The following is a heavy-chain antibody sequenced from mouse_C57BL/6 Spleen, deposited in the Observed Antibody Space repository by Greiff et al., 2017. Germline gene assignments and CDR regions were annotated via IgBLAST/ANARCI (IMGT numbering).Heavy chain of an antibody. CDR3: AYGTQAWFAY. Sequence: EVQGVESVAELVRPGASVKLSCTASGFNIKNTYMHWVKQRPEQGLEWIGRIDPANGTTKYAPKFQGKATITADTSSNTAYLKLSSLTSEDTAINYFAYGTQAWFAYWAKGLWSLTLQ. J-gene: IGHJ3*01. CDR2: IDPANGTT. D-gene: IGHD2-10*02. CDR1: GFNIKNTY. V-gene: IGHV14-3*01.